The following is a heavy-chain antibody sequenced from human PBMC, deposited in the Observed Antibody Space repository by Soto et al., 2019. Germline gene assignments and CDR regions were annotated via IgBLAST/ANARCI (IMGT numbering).Heavy chain of an antibody. CDR1: GGTFRSYA. Sequence: SVKVSCKASGGTFRSYAISWVRQAPGQGLEWMGGIIPIFGTANYAQKFQGRVTITADESTSTAYMELSSLRSEDTAVYYCARGSIAARRYFDYWGQGTLVIFSS. V-gene: IGHV1-69*13. CDR2: IIPIFGTA. J-gene: IGHJ4*02. CDR3: ARGSIAARRYFDY. D-gene: IGHD6-6*01.